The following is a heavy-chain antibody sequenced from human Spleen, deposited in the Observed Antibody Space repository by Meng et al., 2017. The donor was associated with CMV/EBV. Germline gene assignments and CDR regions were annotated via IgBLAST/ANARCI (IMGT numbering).Heavy chain of an antibody. D-gene: IGHD2-2*01. Sequence: VQLQRGGAGLLKPWETLSLTCAVYGGSFSGYYGSWIRQPPGKGLEWIGEINHSGSTNYNPSLKSRVTISVDTSKNQFSLKLSSVTAADTAVYYCARGTTRYQLLDRFDPWGQGTLVTVSS. CDR1: GGSFSGYY. CDR2: INHSGST. J-gene: IGHJ5*02. CDR3: ARGTTRYQLLDRFDP. V-gene: IGHV4-34*01.